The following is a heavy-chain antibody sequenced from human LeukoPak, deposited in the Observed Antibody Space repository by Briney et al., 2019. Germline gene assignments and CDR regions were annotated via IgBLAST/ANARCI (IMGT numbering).Heavy chain of an antibody. D-gene: IGHD3-3*01. J-gene: IGHJ5*02. CDR2: ISGSGGST. CDR1: GFTFSSYA. Sequence: GGSLRLSCAASGFTFSSYAMSWVRQAPGKGLEWVSAISGSGGSTYYADSVKGRFTISRDNSKNTLYLQMNSLRAEDTAVYYCAKDPTIFGVVLDWFDPWGQGTLVTVSS. V-gene: IGHV3-23*01. CDR3: AKDPTIFGVVLDWFDP.